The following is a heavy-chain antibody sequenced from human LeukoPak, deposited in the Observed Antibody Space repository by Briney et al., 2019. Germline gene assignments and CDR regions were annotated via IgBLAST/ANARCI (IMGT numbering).Heavy chain of an antibody. CDR3: AKDRGSGSYYGSDY. CDR1: GFTFSSYG. Sequence: GRSLRLSCAASGFTFSSYGVHWVRQAPGKGLEWVAVISYDGSNKYYADSVKGRLTISRDNSKNTLYLQMNSLRAEDTAVYYCAKDRGSGSYYGSDYWGQGTLVTVSS. D-gene: IGHD3-10*01. CDR2: ISYDGSNK. V-gene: IGHV3-30*18. J-gene: IGHJ4*02.